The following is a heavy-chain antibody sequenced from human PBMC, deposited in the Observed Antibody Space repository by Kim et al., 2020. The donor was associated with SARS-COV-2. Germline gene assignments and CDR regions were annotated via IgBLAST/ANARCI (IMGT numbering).Heavy chain of an antibody. J-gene: IGHJ4*02. V-gene: IGHV3-11*06. CDR3: ARLPGGFIGGYQPLDY. Sequence: GGSLRLSCAASGFTFSDYYMSWIRQAPGKGLEWVSYISSSSSYTNYADSVKGRFTISRDNAKNSLYPQMNSLRAEDTAVYYCARLPGGFIGGYQPLDYWGQGTLVTVSS. CDR2: ISSSSSYT. D-gene: IGHD2-8*02. CDR1: GFTFSDYY.